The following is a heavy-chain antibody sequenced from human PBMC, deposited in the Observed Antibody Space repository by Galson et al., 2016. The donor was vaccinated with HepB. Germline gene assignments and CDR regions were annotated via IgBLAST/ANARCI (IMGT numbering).Heavy chain of an antibody. V-gene: IGHV3-49*03. J-gene: IGHJ4*02. Sequence: SLRLSCAASGFTFGDYGLSWFRQAPGKGLEWVSLIRSGALGGTAQYAASVKGRFTISRDDSKTIAYLQMNSLKTEDTAVYYCARGLTDDSGGLYLGYFFDVWGQGTQVTVSS. CDR2: IRSGALGGTA. CDR1: GFTFGDYG. CDR3: ARGLTDDSGGLYLGYFFDV. D-gene: IGHD3-22*01.